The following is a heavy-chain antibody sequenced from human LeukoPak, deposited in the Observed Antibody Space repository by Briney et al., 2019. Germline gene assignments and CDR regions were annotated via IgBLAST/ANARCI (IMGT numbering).Heavy chain of an antibody. CDR1: GDSISSHY. V-gene: IGHV4-59*11. CDR3: ARGHYYDSSGDY. J-gene: IGHJ4*02. Sequence: SETLSLTCTVSGDSISSHYWSWIRQPPGKGLEWIGYIYNSGSTNYNPSLKGRVTISVDTSKNQFSLNLRSVTAADTAVYYCARGHYYDSSGDYWGQGTLVTVSS. D-gene: IGHD3-22*01. CDR2: IYNSGST.